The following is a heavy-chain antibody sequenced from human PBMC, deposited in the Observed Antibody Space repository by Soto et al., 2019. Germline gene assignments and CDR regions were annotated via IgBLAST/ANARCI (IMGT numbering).Heavy chain of an antibody. CDR1: GGTFSSYA. J-gene: IGHJ6*02. CDR2: IIPIFGTA. CDR3: AREEVDRGLRFPMVGMDV. V-gene: IGHV1-69*12. Sequence: QVQLVQSGAEVKKPGSSVKVSCKASGGTFSSYAISWVRQAPGQGLEWMGGIIPIFGTANYAQKLQGRVTITADESTSTAYMELSSLRSEDTAVYYCAREEVDRGLRFPMVGMDVWGQGTTVTVSS. D-gene: IGHD4-17*01.